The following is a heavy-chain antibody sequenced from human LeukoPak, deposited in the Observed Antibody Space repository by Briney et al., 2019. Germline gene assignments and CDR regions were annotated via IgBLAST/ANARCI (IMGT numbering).Heavy chain of an antibody. D-gene: IGHD3-16*01. Sequence: GPVKVSCKASGYTFTGYYMHWVRQAPGQGLEWMGWINPNSGGTNYAQKFQGRVTMTRDTSISTAYMEPSSLRSDDTAVYYCARDWGSNWFDPWGQGTLVTVSS. CDR2: INPNSGGT. V-gene: IGHV1-2*02. J-gene: IGHJ5*02. CDR1: GYTFTGYY. CDR3: ARDWGSNWFDP.